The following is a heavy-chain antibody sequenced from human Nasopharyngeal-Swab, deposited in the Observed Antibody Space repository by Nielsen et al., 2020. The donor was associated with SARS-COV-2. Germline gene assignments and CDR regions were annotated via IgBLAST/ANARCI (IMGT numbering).Heavy chain of an antibody. CDR3: AKEVYYDSSGYSVAYWYFDL. V-gene: IGHV3-9*01. CDR2: ISWNSGSI. CDR1: GFTFDDYA. J-gene: IGHJ2*01. D-gene: IGHD3-22*01. Sequence: GGSLRLSCAASGFTFDDYAMHWVRQAPGKGLEWVSGISWNSGSIGYADSVKGRFTISRDNAKNSLYLQMNSLRAEDPALYYCAKEVYYDSSGYSVAYWYFDLWGRGTLVTVSS.